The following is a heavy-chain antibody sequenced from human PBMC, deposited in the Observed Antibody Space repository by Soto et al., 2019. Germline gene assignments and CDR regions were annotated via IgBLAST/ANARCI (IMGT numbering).Heavy chain of an antibody. CDR1: GDSISSGGYS. CDR3: ARAHYGPSGYYFDS. CDR2: IYHTGST. J-gene: IGHJ4*02. Sequence: QVQLQESGSGLVKPSQTLSLTCTVSGDSISSGGYSWSWIRQPPRQGLEWIGYIYHTGSTSYSPYIKSRVTMSVDKSKNQFSLSLNSVTAADTAIYYCARAHYGPSGYYFDSWGQGALFTVSS. D-gene: IGHD3-22*01. V-gene: IGHV4-30-2*01.